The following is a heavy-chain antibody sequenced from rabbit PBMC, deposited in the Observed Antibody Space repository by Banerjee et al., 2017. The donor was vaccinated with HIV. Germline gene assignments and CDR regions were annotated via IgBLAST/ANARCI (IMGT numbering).Heavy chain of an antibody. J-gene: IGHJ4*01. D-gene: IGHD6-1*01. CDR2: IYAGSSGST. Sequence: EESGGDLVKPEGSLTLTCTASGVSFSSNYWICWVRQAPGKGLEWIACIYAGSSGSTYYANWAKGRFTISKPSSTTVTLQMTSLTAADTATYFCAREEYVGYGYANLWGQGTLVTVS. CDR3: AREEYVGYGYANL. V-gene: IGHV1S45*01. CDR1: GVSFSSNYW.